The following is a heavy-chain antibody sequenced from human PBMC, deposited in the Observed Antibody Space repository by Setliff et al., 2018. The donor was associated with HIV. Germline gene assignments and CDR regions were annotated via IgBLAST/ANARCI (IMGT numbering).Heavy chain of an antibody. Sequence: PSETLSLTCAVYGGSFGGHFWSWIRQPPGKGLVWIGEMNHSGGTNYNPSLKSRITMSIDTSKNQFSLNLTSVTAADTAIYYCARVSAGTIFYWGQGTLVTVSS. V-gene: IGHV4-34*01. CDR1: GGSFGGHF. CDR2: MNHSGGT. D-gene: IGHD1-7*01. CDR3: ARVSAGTIFY. J-gene: IGHJ4*02.